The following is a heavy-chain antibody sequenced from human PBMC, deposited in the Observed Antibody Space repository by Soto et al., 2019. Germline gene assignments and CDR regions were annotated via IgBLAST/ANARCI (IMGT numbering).Heavy chain of an antibody. D-gene: IGHD3-3*01. CDR2: ISSSSSYI. V-gene: IGHV3-21*01. Sequence: GGSLRLSCAASGFTFSSYSMNWVRQAPGKGLEWVSSISSSSSYIYYADSVKGRFTISRDNAKNSLYLQMNSLRAEDTAVYYCARGLNDFWSGYHIPYFDYWGQGTLVTVSS. CDR1: GFTFSSYS. CDR3: ARGLNDFWSGYHIPYFDY. J-gene: IGHJ4*02.